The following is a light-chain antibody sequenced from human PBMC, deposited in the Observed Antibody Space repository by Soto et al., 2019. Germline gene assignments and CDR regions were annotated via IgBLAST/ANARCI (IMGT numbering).Light chain of an antibody. CDR3: QQYGISPLT. CDR2: DAS. J-gene: IGKJ4*01. CDR1: QSISSW. V-gene: IGKV1-5*01. Sequence: DIQMTQSPSTLSASVGDRVSITFRASQSISSWLAWDQQKPGKAPKLLIYDASSLESGVPSRFSGSGSGTDFTLTISRLEPEDFAVYYCQQYGISPLTFGGGTKVDIK.